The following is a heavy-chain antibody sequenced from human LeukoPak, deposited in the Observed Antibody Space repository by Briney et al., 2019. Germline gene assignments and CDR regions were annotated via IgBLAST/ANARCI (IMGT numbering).Heavy chain of an antibody. CDR2: IYHSGST. CDR1: GGSISSGGYY. J-gene: IGHJ4*02. CDR3: ARLTVSILNYFDY. Sequence: SETLSLTCTVSGGSISSGGYYWSWIRQPPGKGLEWIGYIYHSGSTYYNPSLRSRVTISVDTSKNQFSLKLSSVTAADTAVYYCARLTVSILNYFDYWGQGTLVTVSS. V-gene: IGHV4-61*08. D-gene: IGHD4-11*01.